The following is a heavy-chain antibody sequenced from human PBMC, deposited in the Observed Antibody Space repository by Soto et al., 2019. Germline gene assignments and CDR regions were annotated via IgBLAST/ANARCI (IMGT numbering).Heavy chain of an antibody. CDR1: GFTFSSYA. D-gene: IGHD3-3*01. CDR2: ISGSGGST. CDR3: AAPAHYYDFWSGYYDPDYYYYMDV. J-gene: IGHJ6*03. V-gene: IGHV3-23*01. Sequence: PGVSLRLSCAASGFTFSSYAMSWVRQAPGKGLEWVSAISGSGGSTYYADSVKGRFTISRDNSKNTLYLQMNSLRAEDTAVYYCAAPAHYYDFWSGYYDPDYYYYMDVWGKGTTVTVSS.